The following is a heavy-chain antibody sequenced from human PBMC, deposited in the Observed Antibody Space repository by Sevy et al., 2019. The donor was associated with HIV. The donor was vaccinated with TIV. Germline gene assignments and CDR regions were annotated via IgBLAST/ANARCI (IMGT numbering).Heavy chain of an antibody. V-gene: IGHV3-23*01. CDR3: AREGCTRPHDY. CDR1: GFAFYDYS. Sequence: GGSLRLSCAASGFAFYDYSMSWIRQAPGKGLEWVATLSFGCGKINYDDSVKGRFTISRDNSKNPFYLQMDNLRVEDTALYYCAREGCTRPHDYWGQGTRVTVSS. D-gene: IGHD2-8*01. J-gene: IGHJ4*02. CDR2: LSFGCGKI.